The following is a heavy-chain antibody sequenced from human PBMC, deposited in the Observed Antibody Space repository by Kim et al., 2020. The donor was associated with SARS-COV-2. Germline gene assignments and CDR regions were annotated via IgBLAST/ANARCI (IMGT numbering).Heavy chain of an antibody. CDR3: ARDHGGSYFGEC. V-gene: IGHV1-69*01. D-gene: IGHD1-26*01. Sequence: NYAQKFQGRVTITADESTSTAYMELSSLRSEDTAVYYCARDHGGSYFGECWGQGTLVTVSS. J-gene: IGHJ4*02.